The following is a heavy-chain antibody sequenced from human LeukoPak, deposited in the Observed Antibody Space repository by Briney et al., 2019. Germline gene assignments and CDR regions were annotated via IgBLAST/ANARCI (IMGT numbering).Heavy chain of an antibody. J-gene: IGHJ4*02. CDR3: ARGGGSYDY. Sequence: SETLSLTCAVYGGSFSGYYWSWIRQPPGKGLEWIGEINHSGSTNYNPSLKSRVTMSVDTSKNQFSLKLSSVTAADTAVYYCARGGGSYDYWGQGTLVTVSS. D-gene: IGHD1-26*01. V-gene: IGHV4-34*01. CDR2: INHSGST. CDR1: GGSFSGYY.